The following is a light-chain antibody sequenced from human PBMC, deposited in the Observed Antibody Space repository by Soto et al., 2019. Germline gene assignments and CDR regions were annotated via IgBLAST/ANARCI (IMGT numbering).Light chain of an antibody. CDR1: QSVSSY. CDR3: QQRSSWPPT. CDR2: DAS. J-gene: IGKJ1*01. V-gene: IGKV3-11*01. Sequence: EIVLTQSPATLSLSPGERATLSCRASQSVSSYLAWYQQKPGQAPRLLIYDASNRATGIPARFSGSGSGTDFTLTIISLEPEDFAVYFCQQRSSWPPTFGQGTKVEIK.